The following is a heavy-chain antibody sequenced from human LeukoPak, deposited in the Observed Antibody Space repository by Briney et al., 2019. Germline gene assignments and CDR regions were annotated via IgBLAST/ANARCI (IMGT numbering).Heavy chain of an antibody. CDR3: ARVLDDSGGYYFILGAFDI. CDR1: GYIFTDYY. Sequence: ASVKVSCKASGYIFTDYYMHWVRQAPGQELGWMGRINPNSGGTNYAQKFQGRVTMTRDTSISTAYMELSRLRSDDTAVYYCARVLDDSGGYYFILGAFDIWGLGTMVTVSS. D-gene: IGHD3-22*01. V-gene: IGHV1/OR15-1*04. J-gene: IGHJ3*02. CDR2: INPNSGGT.